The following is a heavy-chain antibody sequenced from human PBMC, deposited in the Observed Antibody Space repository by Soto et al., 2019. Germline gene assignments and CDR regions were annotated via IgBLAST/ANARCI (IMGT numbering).Heavy chain of an antibody. V-gene: IGHV3-11*05. D-gene: IGHD6-19*01. Sequence: QVQLVESGGGLVKPGGSLRLSCIAYGFTLSDHYMTWIRQSPGKGLEWVSYISSSSSDTNYADSVKGRFTISRDNGKNSLYLQMNSLRVEDTAVYYCARSDPSSVWCCNWFDPWGQGTLVTVSS. CDR1: GFTLSDHY. J-gene: IGHJ5*02. CDR2: ISSSSSDT. CDR3: ARSDPSSVWCCNWFDP.